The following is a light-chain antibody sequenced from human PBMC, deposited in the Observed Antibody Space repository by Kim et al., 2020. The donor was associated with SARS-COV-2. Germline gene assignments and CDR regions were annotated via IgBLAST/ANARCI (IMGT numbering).Light chain of an antibody. V-gene: IGLV1-40*01. Sequence: YAVQWSQQLPGTAPKLLIYANTNRPSGVPDRFSGSKSGTSASLAITGLQADDEADYYCHSYDNSLSGSVFGGGTQLTVL. CDR1: YA. CDR3: HSYDNSLSGSV. J-gene: IGLJ2*01. CDR2: ANT.